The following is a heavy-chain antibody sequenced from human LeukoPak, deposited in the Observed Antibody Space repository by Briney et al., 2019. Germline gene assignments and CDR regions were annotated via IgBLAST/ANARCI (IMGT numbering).Heavy chain of an antibody. V-gene: IGHV4-59*08. J-gene: IGHJ2*01. Sequence: PSETLSLTCTVSGGSTSSDYWSWIRQSPGKGLEWVGYVYNSGDTGKDPSLKSRVTILLDTSKNQCSLKLTSVSAADTAVYYCARLKLGAYFDLWGRGTLVTVSS. CDR1: GGSTSSDY. CDR2: VYNSGDT. CDR3: ARLKLGAYFDL. D-gene: IGHD3-16*01.